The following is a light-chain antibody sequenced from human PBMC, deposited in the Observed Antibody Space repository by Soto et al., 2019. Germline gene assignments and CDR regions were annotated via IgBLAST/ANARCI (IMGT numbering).Light chain of an antibody. CDR2: DAA. V-gene: IGKV1-33*01. Sequence: DIQMTQSPSSLSASVGDRLTITCQASQDISNYLNWYQQKPGRAPKLLIYDAANLEAGVPARFSGSGSATDFIFTISSLQPEDAATYYCQQYDNLPLTFGGGTKVEIK. CDR1: QDISNY. J-gene: IGKJ4*01. CDR3: QQYDNLPLT.